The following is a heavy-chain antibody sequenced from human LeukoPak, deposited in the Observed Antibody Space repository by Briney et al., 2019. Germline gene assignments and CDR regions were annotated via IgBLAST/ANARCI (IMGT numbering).Heavy chain of an antibody. D-gene: IGHD4-17*01. J-gene: IGHJ4*02. Sequence: PGGSLRLSCAASGFTFSSYAMTWVRQAPGKGLEWVSALSDSGASKYYADSVKGRFTISRDNSKNTLYLQMSSLRADDTAVYYCASSPPTGITVSYFDYWGQGTLVTVSS. V-gene: IGHV3-23*01. CDR1: GFTFSSYA. CDR2: LSDSGASK. CDR3: ASSPPTGITVSYFDY.